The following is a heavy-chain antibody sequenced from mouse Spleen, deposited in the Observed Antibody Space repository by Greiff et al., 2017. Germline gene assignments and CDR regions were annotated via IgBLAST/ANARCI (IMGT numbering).Heavy chain of an antibody. D-gene: IGHD2-1*01. CDR3: AGYGNYGAY. Sequence: VQLQQSGAELVRPGTSVKVSCKASGYAFTNYLIEWVKQRPGQGLEWIGVINPGSGGTNYNEKFKGKATLTADKSSSTAYMQLSSLTSDDSAVYFCAGYGNYGAYWGQGTLVTVSA. CDR2: INPGSGGT. V-gene: IGHV1-54*01. CDR1: GYAFTNYL. J-gene: IGHJ3*01.